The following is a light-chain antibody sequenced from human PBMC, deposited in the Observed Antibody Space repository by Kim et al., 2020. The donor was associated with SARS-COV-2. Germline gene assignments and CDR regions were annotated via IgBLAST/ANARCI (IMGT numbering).Light chain of an antibody. V-gene: IGKV1-27*01. J-gene: IGKJ3*01. CDR2: AAS. CDR3: QKNNSAPFT. CDR1: QGFSNY. Sequence: DIQMTQSPSSLSASVGDRVTITCRASQGFSNYLAWYQQKPGKVPKLLIYAASTLQSGVPSRFSGSGSGTHFTLTISSLQPEDVATYYCQKNNSAPFTFGPGTKVDI.